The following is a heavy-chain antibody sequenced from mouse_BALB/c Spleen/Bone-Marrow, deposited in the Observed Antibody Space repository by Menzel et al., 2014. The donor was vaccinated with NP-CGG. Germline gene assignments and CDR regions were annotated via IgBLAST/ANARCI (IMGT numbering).Heavy chain of an antibody. Sequence: EVQLQQSGAELVRPGALVKLSCKASGFNIKDYYMHWVEQRPEQGLEWIGWIDPENGNTIYDPKFQGKASITADTSSNTAYLQLSSLTSEDTAVYYCASYYGSSYDYFDYWGQGTTLTVSS. D-gene: IGHD1-1*01. J-gene: IGHJ2*01. CDR3: ASYYGSSYDYFDY. V-gene: IGHV14-1*02. CDR2: IDPENGNT. CDR1: GFNIKDYY.